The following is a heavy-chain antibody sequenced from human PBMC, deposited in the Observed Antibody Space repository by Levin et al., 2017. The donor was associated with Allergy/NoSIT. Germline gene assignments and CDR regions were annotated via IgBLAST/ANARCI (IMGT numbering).Heavy chain of an antibody. J-gene: IGHJ3*02. CDR2: IIPIFGTA. D-gene: IGHD2-2*01. CDR3: ARGRAECSSTSCYADAFDI. Sequence: SVKVSCKASGGTFSSYAISWVRQAPGQGLEWMGGIIPIFGTANYAQKFQGRVTITADESTSTAYMELSSLRSEDTAVYYCARGRAECSSTSCYADAFDIWGQGTMVTVSS. V-gene: IGHV1-69*13. CDR1: GGTFSSYA.